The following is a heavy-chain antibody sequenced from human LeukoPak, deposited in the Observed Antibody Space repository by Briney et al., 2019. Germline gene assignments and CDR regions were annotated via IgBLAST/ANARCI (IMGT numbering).Heavy chain of an antibody. CDR2: INPSGGST. CDR3: AREGSYQRRDGDY. V-gene: IGHV1-46*01. D-gene: IGHD5-24*01. J-gene: IGHJ4*02. Sequence: ASVKVSCKASGYIFTSYNIYWVRQAPGQGLEWMGIINPSGGSTNYAQKFQGRVTMTRDTSTSTVYMELSSLRSEDTAVYYCAREGSYQRRDGDYWGQGTLVTVSS. CDR1: GYIFTSYN.